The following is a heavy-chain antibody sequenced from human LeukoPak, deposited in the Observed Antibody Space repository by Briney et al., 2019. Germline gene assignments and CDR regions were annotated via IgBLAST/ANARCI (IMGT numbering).Heavy chain of an antibody. D-gene: IGHD4-17*01. J-gene: IGHJ4*02. CDR3: ARERLTTVTGEFDY. V-gene: IGHV3-20*04. Sequence: GGSLRLSCAASGFTFDDYGMSWVRQAPGKGLEWVSGINWNGSSTGYADSVKGRFTISRDNAKNSLYLQMNSLRAEDTALYYCARERLTTVTGEFDYWGQGTLVTVSS. CDR2: INWNGSST. CDR1: GFTFDDYG.